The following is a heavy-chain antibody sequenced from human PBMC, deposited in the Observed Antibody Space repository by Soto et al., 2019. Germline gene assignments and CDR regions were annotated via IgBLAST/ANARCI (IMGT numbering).Heavy chain of an antibody. J-gene: IGHJ4*02. Sequence: QITLKESGPTLVKPTQTLTLTCTLSGFSLSTSGVGVGWIRQPPGKALEWLALIYWDDDKRYSPFLKSRLTITKDTTKNQVVLTLTNMDPVDTATYYCAHKGDRNRGFKYGGQGTLVTVSS. CDR2: IYWDDDK. D-gene: IGHD3-16*01. CDR3: AHKGDRNRGFKY. CDR1: GFSLSTSGVG. V-gene: IGHV2-5*02.